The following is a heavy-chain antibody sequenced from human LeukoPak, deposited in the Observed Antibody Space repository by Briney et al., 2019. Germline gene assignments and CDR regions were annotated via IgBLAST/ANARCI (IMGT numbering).Heavy chain of an antibody. V-gene: IGHV4-59*12. Sequence: SETLSLTCSVSGGSISSYYWSWIRQPPGKGLEWIGEIYHSGSTNYNPSLKSRVTISVDKSKNQFSLKLSSVTAADTAVYYCARFRYMDVWGKGTTVTVSS. CDR3: ARFRYMDV. J-gene: IGHJ6*03. CDR2: IYHSGST. CDR1: GGSISSYY.